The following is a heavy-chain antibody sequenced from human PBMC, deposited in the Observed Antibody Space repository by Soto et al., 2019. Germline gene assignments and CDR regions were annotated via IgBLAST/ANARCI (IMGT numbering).Heavy chain of an antibody. CDR2: ISYDGSNK. D-gene: IGHD4-17*01. V-gene: IGHV3-30*18. J-gene: IGHJ4*02. CDR3: AKDITVTAQI. CDR1: GFTLSMYG. Sequence: QVRLVESGGGVVQPGRSLRLSCAASGFTLSMYGMHWVRQAPGKGLEWVAVISYDGSNKNYADSVKGRFTISRDNSKNTLYLQMNSLRAEDTAVYFCAKDITVTAQIWGQGTLVTVSS.